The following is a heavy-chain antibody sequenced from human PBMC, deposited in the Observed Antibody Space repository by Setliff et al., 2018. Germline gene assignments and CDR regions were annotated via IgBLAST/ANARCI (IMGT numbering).Heavy chain of an antibody. CDR2: INSDGSST. V-gene: IGHV3-74*01. Sequence: PGGSLRLSCAASGFSFSNYWMHWVRQAPGKALVWVSRINSDGSSTNYADSVKGQFTVSRDNAKNTLYLQMTSLRAEDTAVYYCARASKGLYCGSDCFYTFDSWGPGTLVTVSS. J-gene: IGHJ4*02. CDR3: ARASKGLYCGSDCFYTFDS. CDR1: GFSFSNYW. D-gene: IGHD2-21*02.